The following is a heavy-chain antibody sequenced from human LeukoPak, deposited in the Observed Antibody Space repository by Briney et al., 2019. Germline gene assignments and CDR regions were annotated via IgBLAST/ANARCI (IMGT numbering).Heavy chain of an antibody. CDR2: ISSSSSYI. CDR3: ARDPDPSYYDFWSGYFPRYYYGMDV. J-gene: IGHJ6*02. D-gene: IGHD3-3*01. V-gene: IGHV3-21*01. Sequence: PGGSLRLSCAASGFTFSSYSMNWVRQAPGKGLEWVSSISSSSSYIYYADSVKGRFTISRDNAKNSLYLQMNSLRAEDTAVYYCARDPDPSYYDFWSGYFPRYYYGMDVWGQGTTVTVSS. CDR1: GFTFSSYS.